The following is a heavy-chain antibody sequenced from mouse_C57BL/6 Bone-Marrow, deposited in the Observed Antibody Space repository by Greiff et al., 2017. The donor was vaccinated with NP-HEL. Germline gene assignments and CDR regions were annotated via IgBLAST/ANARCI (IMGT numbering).Heavy chain of an antibody. D-gene: IGHD2-3*01. CDR1: GYTFTSYW. CDR3: ARRGVFYDGYPPFAY. Sequence: VQLQQPGAELVRPGTSVKLSCKASGYTFTSYWMHWVKQRPGQGLEWIGVIDPSDSYTNYNQKFKGKATLTVDTSSSTAYMQLSSLTSEDSAVYYCARRGVFYDGYPPFAYWGQGTLVTVSA. J-gene: IGHJ3*01. CDR2: IDPSDSYT. V-gene: IGHV1-59*01.